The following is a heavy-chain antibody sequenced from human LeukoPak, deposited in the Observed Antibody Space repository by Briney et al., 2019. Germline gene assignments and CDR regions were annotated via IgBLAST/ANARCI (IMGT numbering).Heavy chain of an antibody. D-gene: IGHD2-2*01. CDR1: GYASRSYA. J-gene: IGHJ6*03. V-gene: IGHV3-23*01. CDR3: EKCGQVVPAAMEYYYNYMDV. CDR2: ISGSGGST. Sequence: SGGSLRLSCAAPGYASRSYAISWVRQAPGKGLEWVSAISGSGGSTYYADSVKGRFTISRDNSKNTLYLQMNSMRAEDTAVYYWEKCGQVVPAAMEYYYNYMDVWGKGTTVTVSS.